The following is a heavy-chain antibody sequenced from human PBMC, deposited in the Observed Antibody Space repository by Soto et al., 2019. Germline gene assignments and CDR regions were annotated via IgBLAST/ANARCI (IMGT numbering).Heavy chain of an antibody. V-gene: IGHV3-30*18. CDR3: AKGAPRRRMLSWFDS. D-gene: IGHD2-8*01. J-gene: IGHJ5*01. Sequence: QVQLVESGGGVVQPGRSLRLSCTASGFTFSSFGIHWVRQAPGKGLEWVTIIAYDGRDMYYAASVKGRFTISRDNSKNTVYLEMNSLRGAETAGYYCAKGAPRRRMLSWFDSWGQGNLVTVS. CDR1: GFTFSSFG. CDR2: IAYDGRDM.